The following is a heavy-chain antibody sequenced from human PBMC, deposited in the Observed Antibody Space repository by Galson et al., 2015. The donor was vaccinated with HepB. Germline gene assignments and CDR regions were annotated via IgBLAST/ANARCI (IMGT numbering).Heavy chain of an antibody. J-gene: IGHJ6*02. Sequence: SVKVSCKASGYTFTSYAMHWVRQAPGQGLEWMGWISGNNGDTNYAQKLRGRVTVTTDTSTSTAYMELRSLRSDDTAVYYCARGGGSSARGMDVWGQGTTVTVSS. CDR3: ARGGGSSARGMDV. CDR2: ISGNNGDT. D-gene: IGHD1-26*01. V-gene: IGHV1-18*01. CDR1: GYTFTSYA.